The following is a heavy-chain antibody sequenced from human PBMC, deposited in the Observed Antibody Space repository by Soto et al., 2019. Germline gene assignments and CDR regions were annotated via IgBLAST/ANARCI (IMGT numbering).Heavy chain of an antibody. D-gene: IGHD5-12*01. CDR3: AQDSGHYSDALDI. Sequence: EVQLVESGGGLVQPGGSLRLSCAASGFTFSSYWMHWVRQAPGKGLVWVSHINTDGSSTNYADSVKGRFTISRDTATNTLYLQMNSLRAEDTAVYYCAQDSGHYSDALDIWGQGTMVTVSS. CDR2: INTDGSST. V-gene: IGHV3-74*01. J-gene: IGHJ3*02. CDR1: GFTFSSYW.